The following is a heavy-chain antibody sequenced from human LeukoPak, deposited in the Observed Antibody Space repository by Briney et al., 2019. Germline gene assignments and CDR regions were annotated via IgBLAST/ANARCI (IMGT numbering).Heavy chain of an antibody. CDR1: GGSISSGGYY. CDR3: ARGIDSNYTYYFDY. CDR2: IYHSGST. D-gene: IGHD4-11*01. J-gene: IGHJ4*02. Sequence: PSETLSLTCTVSGGSISSGGYYWSWIRQPPGKGLEWIGYIYHSGSTYYNPSLKSRVTISVDRSKNQFSLKLSSVTAADTAVYYCARGIDSNYTYYFDYWGQGTLVTVSS. V-gene: IGHV4-30-2*01.